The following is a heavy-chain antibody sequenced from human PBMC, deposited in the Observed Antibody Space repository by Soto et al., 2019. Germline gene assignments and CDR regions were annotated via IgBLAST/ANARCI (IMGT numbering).Heavy chain of an antibody. V-gene: IGHV3-23*01. J-gene: IGHJ6*02. CDR3: AKAGYPARYYGMDV. CDR2: ISGSGGST. Sequence: RLSCAASGFTFSSYAMSWVRQAPGKGLEWVSAISGSGGSTYYADSVKGRFTISRDNSKNTLYLQMNSLRAEDTAVYYCAKAGYPARYYGMDVWGQGTTVTVSS. CDR1: GFTFSSYA. D-gene: IGHD6-25*01.